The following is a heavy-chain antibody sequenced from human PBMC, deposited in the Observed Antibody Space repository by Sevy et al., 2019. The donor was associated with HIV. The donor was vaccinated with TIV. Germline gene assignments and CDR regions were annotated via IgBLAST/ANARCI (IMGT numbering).Heavy chain of an antibody. V-gene: IGHV1-69*06. CDR1: GGTFSSYA. CDR3: ARGDMRGSPLRYYYYYMDV. CDR2: IIPIFGTA. J-gene: IGHJ6*03. Sequence: ASVKVSCKASGGTFSSYAISWVRQAPGQGLEWMGGIIPIFGTANYAQKFQGRVTITADKSTSTAYMELSSMRSEDTAVYYCARGDMRGSPLRYYYYYMDVWGKGTTVTVSS. D-gene: IGHD2-15*01.